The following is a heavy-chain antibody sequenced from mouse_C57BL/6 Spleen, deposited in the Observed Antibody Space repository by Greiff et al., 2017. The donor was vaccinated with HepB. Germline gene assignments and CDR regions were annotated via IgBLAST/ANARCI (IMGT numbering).Heavy chain of an antibody. V-gene: IGHV1-69*01. Sequence: VQLQQPGAELVMPGASVKLSCKASGYTFTSYWMHWVKQRPGQGLEWIGEIDPSDSYTNYNQKFKGKSTLTVDKSSSTAYMQRSSLTSEDSAVYYCARSLYYGYDGGYAMDYWGQGTSVTVSS. CDR1: GYTFTSYW. D-gene: IGHD2-2*01. CDR3: ARSLYYGYDGGYAMDY. CDR2: IDPSDSYT. J-gene: IGHJ4*01.